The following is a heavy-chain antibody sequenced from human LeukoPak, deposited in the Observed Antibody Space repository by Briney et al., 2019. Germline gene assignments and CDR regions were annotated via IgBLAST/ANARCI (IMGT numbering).Heavy chain of an antibody. V-gene: IGHV3-21*06. CDR1: GFSFTSYA. CDR3: ARVEATTARSYYYYYMDV. Sequence: GGSLRLSCSASGFSFTSYAMNWVRQAPGKGLEWVSSITTGSSYIYYADSVRGRFSVSRDNAKTSLYLEMNSLRAEDTAVYYCARVEATTARSYYYYYMDVWGKGTTVTVSS. J-gene: IGHJ6*03. CDR2: ITTGSSYI. D-gene: IGHD1-1*01.